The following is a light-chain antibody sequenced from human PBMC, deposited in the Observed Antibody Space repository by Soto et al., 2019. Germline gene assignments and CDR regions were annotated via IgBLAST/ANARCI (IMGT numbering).Light chain of an antibody. CDR3: SSYTNINTRACV. CDR1: SGDIGNYNR. J-gene: IGLJ1*01. Sequence: QPVLTQPASVSGSPGQSITISCTGTSGDIGNYNRVSWYQQHPGKAPKLIIYEVTDRPSGVSNRFSGSKSGNTASLTISGLQAEDEAEYYCSSYTNINTRACVFGTGTKLTVL. V-gene: IGLV2-14*01. CDR2: EVT.